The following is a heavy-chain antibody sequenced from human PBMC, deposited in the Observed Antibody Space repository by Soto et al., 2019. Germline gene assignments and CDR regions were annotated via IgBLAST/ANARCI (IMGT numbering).Heavy chain of an antibody. D-gene: IGHD2-2*01. CDR2: IKCKTEGGTT. V-gene: IGHV3-15*01. CDR3: TTVSYCSGTSCYYHQYMDV. Sequence: EVQLVESGGGLVKPGGSLRLSCAASGLTFSNAWMNWVRQAPGKGLEWVGRIKCKTEGGTTDYAAPVKGRFTISRDDSRDTLSLQMNSLRTEDTAVYYCTTVSYCSGTSCYYHQYMDVWGKGTTVTVS. J-gene: IGHJ6*03. CDR1: GLTFSNAW.